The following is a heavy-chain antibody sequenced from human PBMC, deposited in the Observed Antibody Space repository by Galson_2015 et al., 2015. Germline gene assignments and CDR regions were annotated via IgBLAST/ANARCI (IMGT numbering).Heavy chain of an antibody. CDR1: GFSFSSYS. D-gene: IGHD3-9*01. CDR2: ISGPGDGT. CDR3: VKDPPEILPVNQGGSLGY. V-gene: IGHV3-23*01. J-gene: IGHJ4*02. Sequence: SLRLSCAAAGFSFSSYSLTWVRQTPVTGLEWVASISGPGDGTFYADSVKGRFTISRDNFKNMLYLQMNSLRPEDSAIYYCVKDPPEILPVNQGGSLGYWGKEPLVGVPP.